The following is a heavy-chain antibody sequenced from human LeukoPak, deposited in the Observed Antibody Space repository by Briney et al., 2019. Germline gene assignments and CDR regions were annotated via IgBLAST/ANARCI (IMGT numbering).Heavy chain of an antibody. CDR2: IWYDENYK. CDR1: GFTFSSYG. CDR3: ARDLDTYGSGSYWLE. J-gene: IGHJ4*02. V-gene: IGHV3-33*01. D-gene: IGHD3-10*01. Sequence: PGGSLRLSCAASGFTFSSYGMHWVRQAPGKGLELVAVIWYDENYKYYADYVKGRFTISRANSKNTLYLQMNSLRAEDTAVYYCARDLDTYGSGSYWLEWGQGTLVTVSS.